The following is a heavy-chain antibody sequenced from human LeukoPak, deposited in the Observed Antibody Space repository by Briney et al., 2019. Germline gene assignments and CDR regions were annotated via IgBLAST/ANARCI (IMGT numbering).Heavy chain of an antibody. CDR2: IYYSGST. CDR1: GGSISSSSYY. D-gene: IGHD3-16*02. Sequence: SETLSLTCTVSGGSISSSSYYWGWIRQPPGKGLEWIGSIYYSGSTYYNPSLKSRVTISVDTSKNQFSLKLSSVTAADTAVYYCARREDYVWGSYRYTGGDYWGQGTLVTVYS. J-gene: IGHJ4*02. V-gene: IGHV4-39*01. CDR3: ARREDYVWGSYRYTGGDY.